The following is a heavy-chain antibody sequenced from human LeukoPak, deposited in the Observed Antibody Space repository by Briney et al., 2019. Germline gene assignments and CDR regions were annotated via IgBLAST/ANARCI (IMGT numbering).Heavy chain of an antibody. CDR3: ARDGFGSGSHDY. V-gene: IGHV3-7*04. J-gene: IGHJ4*02. D-gene: IGHD3-10*01. Sequence: GGSLRLSCAASGFTFSYYLMSWVRQAPGKGLEWVANIKQDGSEKFYLDSVKGRFTISRDNAKNSLYLQMNSLRAEDTAVYYCARDGFGSGSHDYWGQGTLVTVSS. CDR2: IKQDGSEK. CDR1: GFTFSYYL.